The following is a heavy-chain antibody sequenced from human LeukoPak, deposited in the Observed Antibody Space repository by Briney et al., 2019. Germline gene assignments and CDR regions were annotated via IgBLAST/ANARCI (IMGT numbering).Heavy chain of an antibody. CDR1: GFTFSSYA. V-gene: IGHV3-64D*06. CDR3: VRISSSGWYAGDY. D-gene: IGHD6-19*01. Sequence: GGSLRLSCSASGFTFSSYAMHWVRQAPGKGLEYVPAISSNGGSTYYADSVKGRFTISRDNSKNTLYLQMSSLRAEDTAVYYCVRISSSGWYAGDYWGQGTLVTVSS. CDR2: ISSNGGST. J-gene: IGHJ4*02.